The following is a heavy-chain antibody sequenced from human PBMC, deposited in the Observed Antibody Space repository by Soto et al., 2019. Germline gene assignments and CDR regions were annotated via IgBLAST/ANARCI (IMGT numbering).Heavy chain of an antibody. Sequence: GSLSLSCEASGVPFSSYARNWVRQAPGQGLEWVSYISIRVSTIYYADSVKGRFTIARDNAKNSLYLQMDSLRAEDSAVSYCPRDEWVLNCDSWSQGNMVIVSS. CDR3: PRDEWVLNCDS. CDR2: ISIRVSTI. V-gene: IGHV3-48*03. D-gene: IGHD1-26*01. J-gene: IGHJ1*01. CDR1: GVPFSSYA.